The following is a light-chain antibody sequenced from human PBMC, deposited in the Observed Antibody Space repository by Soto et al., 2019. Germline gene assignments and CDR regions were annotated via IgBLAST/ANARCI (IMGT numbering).Light chain of an antibody. CDR3: QQYNNWPLT. CDR1: QSVSRN. CDR2: GAS. V-gene: IGKV3D-15*01. J-gene: IGKJ5*01. Sequence: RALKQVPAPPSVYPGERASLSCRASQSVSRNLAWQQQRPGQDHRLLIYGASTRATGVPARFSGGGSGTEFTLTITSLQSEDFAVYWWQQYNNWPLTLGPGPRLEIK.